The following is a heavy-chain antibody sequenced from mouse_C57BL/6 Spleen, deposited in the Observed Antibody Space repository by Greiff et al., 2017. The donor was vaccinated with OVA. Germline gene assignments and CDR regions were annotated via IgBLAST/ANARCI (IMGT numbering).Heavy chain of an antibody. CDR1: GYSITSGYY. V-gene: IGHV3-6*01. Sequence: EVKLQESGPGLVKPSQSLSLTCSVTGYSITSGYYWNWIRQFPGNKLEWMGYISYDGSNNYNPSLKNRISITRDTSKNQFFLKLNSVTTEDTATYYCARRVGLYAMDYWGQGTSVTVSS. CDR2: ISYDGSN. D-gene: IGHD1-1*02. CDR3: ARRVGLYAMDY. J-gene: IGHJ4*01.